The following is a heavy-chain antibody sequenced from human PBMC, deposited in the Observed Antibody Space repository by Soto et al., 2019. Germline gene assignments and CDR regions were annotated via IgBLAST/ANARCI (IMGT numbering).Heavy chain of an antibody. CDR3: AKPTRYYYYGMDV. Sequence: GGSLRLSCAASGFTFSSYSMNWVRQAPGKGLEWVSSISSSSSYIYYADSVKGRFTISRDNAKNSLYLQMNSLRAEDTAVYYCAKPTRYYYYGMDVWGQGTTVTVSS. CDR1: GFTFSSYS. D-gene: IGHD4-4*01. J-gene: IGHJ6*02. V-gene: IGHV3-21*04. CDR2: ISSSSSYI.